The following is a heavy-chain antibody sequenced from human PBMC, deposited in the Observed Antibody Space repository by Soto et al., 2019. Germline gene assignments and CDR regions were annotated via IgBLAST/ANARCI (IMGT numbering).Heavy chain of an antibody. CDR3: ARVGYCSGGSCESYHWFDP. Sequence: PSQTLSLTCAISGDSVSSNSAAWNWIRQSPSRGLEWLGRTYYRSKWYNDYAVSVKSRITINPDTSKNQFSLQLNSVTPEDTAVYYCARVGYCSGGSCESYHWFDPWGQGTLVTVSS. J-gene: IGHJ5*02. CDR2: TYYRSKWYN. CDR1: GDSVSSNSAA. V-gene: IGHV6-1*01. D-gene: IGHD2-15*01.